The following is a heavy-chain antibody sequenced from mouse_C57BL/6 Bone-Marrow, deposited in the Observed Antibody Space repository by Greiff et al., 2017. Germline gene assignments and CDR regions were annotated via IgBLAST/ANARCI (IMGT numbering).Heavy chain of an antibody. V-gene: IGHV5-6*01. Sequence: VQLKQSGGDLVKPGGSLKLSCAASGFTFSSYGMSWVRQTPDKRLEWVATISSGGSYTYYPDSVKGRFTISRDNAKNTLYLQMSSLKSEDTAMYYCARRWLLLGNWGQGTLVTVSA. CDR1: GFTFSSYG. J-gene: IGHJ3*01. D-gene: IGHD2-3*01. CDR3: ARRWLLLGN. CDR2: ISSGGSYT.